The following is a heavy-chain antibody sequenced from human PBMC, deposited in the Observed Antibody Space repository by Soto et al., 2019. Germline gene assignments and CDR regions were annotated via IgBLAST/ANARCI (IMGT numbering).Heavy chain of an antibody. V-gene: IGHV3-15*01. CDR2: IKSKTDGGTT. D-gene: IGHD5-18*01. CDR1: GFTFINAW. Sequence: GGSLRLSCAASGFTFINAWMSLVRQAPGKGLEWVGRIKSKTDGGTTDYAAPVKGRFTISRDDSKNTLYLQMNSLKTEDTAVYYCTPHSYGYHYFDYWGQGTLVTVSS. CDR3: TPHSYGYHYFDY. J-gene: IGHJ4*02.